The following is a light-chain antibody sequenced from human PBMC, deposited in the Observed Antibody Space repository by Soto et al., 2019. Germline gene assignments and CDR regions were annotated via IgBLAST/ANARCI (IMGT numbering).Light chain of an antibody. Sequence: EIVLTQSPGTLSLSPGERATLSCRASQSISSSYLAWYQQKPGQAPRLLIYAASTRATGIPDRFSGSGSETDFTLTISRLEPEDFAVYYCQQFGGSPLFTFGPGTKADV. CDR2: AAS. CDR1: QSISSSY. J-gene: IGKJ3*01. CDR3: QQFGGSPLFT. V-gene: IGKV3-20*01.